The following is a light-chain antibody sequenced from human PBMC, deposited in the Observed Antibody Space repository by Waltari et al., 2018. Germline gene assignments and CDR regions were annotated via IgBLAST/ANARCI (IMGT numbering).Light chain of an antibody. Sequence: QSVLTPPPSVSGAQGQRVSISCTGSGSTLGAGYDVHWYQQHPGKAPKLLIYGTSTRPPGVPDRFFGSQSGTSASLAITALQAEDEAEYYCQSYDTSLSVVFGGGTKLTVL. CDR3: QSYDTSLSVV. CDR2: GTS. CDR1: GSTLGAGYD. V-gene: IGLV1-40*01. J-gene: IGLJ2*01.